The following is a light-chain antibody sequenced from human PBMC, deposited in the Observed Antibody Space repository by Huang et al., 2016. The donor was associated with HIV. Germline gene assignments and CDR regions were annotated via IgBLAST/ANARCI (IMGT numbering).Light chain of an antibody. CDR1: QSLFFSSNKRSY. CDR3: QQYYHNPLT. V-gene: IGKV4-1*01. Sequence: DIVMTQSPDSLTVSLGERATINCRSSQSLFFSSNKRSYLAWYQKKPGQPPKLVIAWASARESGDPDRFSGSGSETHFTLTINSLQAEDVAVYYCQQYYHNPLTFGGGTKVEI. CDR2: WAS. J-gene: IGKJ4*01.